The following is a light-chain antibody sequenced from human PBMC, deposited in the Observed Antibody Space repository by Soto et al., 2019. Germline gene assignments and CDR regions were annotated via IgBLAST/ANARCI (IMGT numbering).Light chain of an antibody. CDR3: QHDYNLLT. Sequence: DIQMTQSPSTLSASVGDRVTITCRASQSISSWLAWYQQKPGRAPKLLIYKASSLESGVPSRFSGSGSGTEFTLTISSLQPDDFAVYYCQHDYNLLTFGGGTKVDIK. J-gene: IGKJ4*01. V-gene: IGKV1-5*03. CDR2: KAS. CDR1: QSISSW.